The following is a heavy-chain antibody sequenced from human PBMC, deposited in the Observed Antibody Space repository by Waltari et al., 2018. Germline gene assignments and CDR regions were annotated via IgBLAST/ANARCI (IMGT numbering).Heavy chain of an antibody. V-gene: IGHV3-48*01. D-gene: IGHD6-13*01. Sequence: EVQLVESGGGLVQPGGSLRLSCAASGFTFSSYSMNWVRQAPGKGLEWVSYISSSSSTIYYADAVKGRFTISRDNAKNSLYLQMNSLRAEDTAVYYCARSSEGIAAAGSSLYWGQGTLVTVSS. CDR3: ARSSEGIAAAGSSLY. CDR2: ISSSSSTI. CDR1: GFTFSSYS. J-gene: IGHJ4*02.